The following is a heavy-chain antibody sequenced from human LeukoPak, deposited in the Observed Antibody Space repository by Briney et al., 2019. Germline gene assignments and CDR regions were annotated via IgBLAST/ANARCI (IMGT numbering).Heavy chain of an antibody. CDR3: ARERTGYYFIDY. CDR2: IYHSGST. V-gene: IGHV4-4*02. D-gene: IGHD3/OR15-3a*01. J-gene: IGHJ4*02. CDR1: GGSISSSNW. Sequence: PSETLSLTRAVSGGSISSSNWWSWVRPPPGKGLEWIGEIYHSGSTNYNPSLKSRVTISVDKSKNQFSLKLSPVTAADTAVYYCARERTGYYFIDYWGQGTLVTVSS.